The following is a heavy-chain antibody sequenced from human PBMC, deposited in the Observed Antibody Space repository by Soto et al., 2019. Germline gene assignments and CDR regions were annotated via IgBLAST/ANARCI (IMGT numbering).Heavy chain of an antibody. J-gene: IGHJ4*02. Sequence: EVQLLESGGGLVQPGGSLRLSCAASGFTFSSYAMSWVRQAPGKGLEWVSAISGSGGSTYYADSVKGRFTISRDNSKNTLYLKMNSLRAEDTAVYYCAKDRRYCSGGSCFYYFDYWGQGTLVTVSS. V-gene: IGHV3-23*01. CDR3: AKDRRYCSGGSCFYYFDY. CDR1: GFTFSSYA. D-gene: IGHD2-15*01. CDR2: ISGSGGST.